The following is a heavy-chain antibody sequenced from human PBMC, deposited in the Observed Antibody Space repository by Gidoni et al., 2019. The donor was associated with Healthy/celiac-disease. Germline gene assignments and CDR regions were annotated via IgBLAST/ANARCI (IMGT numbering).Heavy chain of an antibody. V-gene: IGHV3-53*01. J-gene: IGHJ4*02. CDR1: GFTVSSNY. CDR3: ARVGRYGDLNFDY. Sequence: EVQPVEAGGGLIQTGGAPRLSWSASGFTVSSNYMSWVRQAPGKGLEWVSVIYSGGSTYYADSVKGRFTISRDNSKNTLYLQMNSLRAEDTAVYYCARVGRYGDLNFDYWGQGTLVTVSS. CDR2: IYSGGST. D-gene: IGHD4-17*01.